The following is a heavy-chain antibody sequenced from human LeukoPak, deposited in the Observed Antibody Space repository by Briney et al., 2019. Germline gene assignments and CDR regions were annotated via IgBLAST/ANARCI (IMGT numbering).Heavy chain of an antibody. CDR3: ARGKDYGSGSQNWFDP. Sequence: GESLKISCKGSGCSFASNWITWVRQMPGKGLEWMGRIDPSDSYINYSPSFQGHVTISADKSISTAYLQWSSLKASDTAMYYCARGKDYGSGSQNWFDPWGQGPLVTVSS. CDR1: GCSFASNW. V-gene: IGHV5-10-1*01. J-gene: IGHJ5*02. D-gene: IGHD3-10*01. CDR2: IDPSDSYI.